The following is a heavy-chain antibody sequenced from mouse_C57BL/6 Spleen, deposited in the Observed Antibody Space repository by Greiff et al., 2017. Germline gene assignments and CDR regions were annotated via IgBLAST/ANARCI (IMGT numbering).Heavy chain of an antibody. CDR1: GYTFTDYY. V-gene: IGHV1-26*01. CDR3: ARRGNYDGYYPS. CDR2: INPNNGGT. J-gene: IGHJ2*01. D-gene: IGHD2-3*01. Sequence: VQLQQSGPELVKPGASVKISCKASGYTFTDYYMNWVKQSHGKSLEWIGDINPNNGGTSYNQKFKGKATLTVDKSSSTAYMELRSLTSEDSAVYYCARRGNYDGYYPSWGQGTTLTVSS.